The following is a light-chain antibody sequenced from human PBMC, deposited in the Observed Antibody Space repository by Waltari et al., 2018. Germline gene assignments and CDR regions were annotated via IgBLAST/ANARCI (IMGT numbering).Light chain of an antibody. J-gene: IGKJ3*01. Sequence: EIVLTQSPGTLSLSPGERATLSYRASQSVSSSYLAWYQQKPGQAPRLLIYGASSRATCIPDRFSGSGSGTDFTLTISRLEPEDFAVYYCQQYGSSPFGFGPGTKVDIK. V-gene: IGKV3-20*01. CDR1: QSVSSSY. CDR2: GAS. CDR3: QQYGSSPFG.